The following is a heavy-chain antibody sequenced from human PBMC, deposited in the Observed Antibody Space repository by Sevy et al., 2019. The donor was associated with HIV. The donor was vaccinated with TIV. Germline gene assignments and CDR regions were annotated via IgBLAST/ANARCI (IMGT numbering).Heavy chain of an antibody. CDR2: LSYDGSHE. CDR3: ARNYDSSGYFDY. J-gene: IGHJ4*02. D-gene: IGHD3-22*01. V-gene: IGHV3-30-3*01. Sequence: GGSLRLSCAVSGFTINSYAVNWVRLAPGKGLGWVADLSYDGSHEYYADSVKGRFTISGDDAKNSSFLQLNSLRAEDTAIYYGARNYDSSGYFDYWGQGTLVTVSS. CDR1: GFTINSYA.